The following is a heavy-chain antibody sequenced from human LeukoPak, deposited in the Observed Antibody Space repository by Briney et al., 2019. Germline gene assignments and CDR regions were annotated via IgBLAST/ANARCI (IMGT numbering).Heavy chain of an antibody. V-gene: IGHV3-48*01. CDR3: VRWATDYYPRGYYQCYIDV. CDR1: GFTFSIYS. Sequence: GGSLRLSCAASGFTFSIYSMNWVRQAPGKRLEWVSYISGRSGTTYYADSLKGRFTISRDKAKNSLYLQMSSLRSEDTAVYYCVRWATDYYPRGYYQCYIDVWGKGTTVTVSS. J-gene: IGHJ6*03. CDR2: ISGRSGTT. D-gene: IGHD1-26*01.